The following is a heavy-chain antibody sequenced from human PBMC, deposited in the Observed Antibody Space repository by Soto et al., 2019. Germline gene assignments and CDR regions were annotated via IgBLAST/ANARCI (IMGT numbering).Heavy chain of an antibody. Sequence: QVQLVESGGGLVKPGGSLRLSCAASGFTFSDYYMSWIRQAPGKGLEWVSYISSSGSTIYYADSVKGRFTISRDNAKNSLDLQMNSLRAEDTAVYYCARAHYDYIWGSYLMYYFDYWGQGTLVTVSS. CDR2: ISSSGSTI. CDR1: GFTFSDYY. V-gene: IGHV3-11*01. D-gene: IGHD3-16*02. J-gene: IGHJ4*02. CDR3: ARAHYDYIWGSYLMYYFDY.